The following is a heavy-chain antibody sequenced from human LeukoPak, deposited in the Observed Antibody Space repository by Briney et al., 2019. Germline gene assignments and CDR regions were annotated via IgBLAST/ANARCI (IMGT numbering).Heavy chain of an antibody. CDR3: ARDRDGLLDY. V-gene: IGHV3-7*01. Sequence: PGGSLRLSCAASGFTFSSYWMSWVRQAPGKGLEWVANIKQDGSEKYYVDSVKGRFTISRHNAKNSLYLPMNSLRAEDAAVYYCARDRDGLLDYWGEGPLVTVSS. CDR2: IKQDGSEK. J-gene: IGHJ4*02. D-gene: IGHD5-18*01. CDR1: GFTFSSYW.